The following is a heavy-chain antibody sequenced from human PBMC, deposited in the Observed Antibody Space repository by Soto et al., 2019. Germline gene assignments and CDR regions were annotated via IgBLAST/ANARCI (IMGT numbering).Heavy chain of an antibody. CDR3: ARGGGVGVAGSAAFDM. V-gene: IGHV1-2*02. Sequence: QLHLVQSGAVVKKPGASVTVSCSASGYPVTAYYMHWVRQAPGRGLEWMGGINPATGAAKYTQTFQGRVTMTRDTSTSTVFMELSGLTSEDTDVFYGARGGGVGVAGSAAFDMWGQGTLVTVSS. CDR2: INPATGAA. D-gene: IGHD3-3*01. J-gene: IGHJ3*02. CDR1: GYPVTAYY.